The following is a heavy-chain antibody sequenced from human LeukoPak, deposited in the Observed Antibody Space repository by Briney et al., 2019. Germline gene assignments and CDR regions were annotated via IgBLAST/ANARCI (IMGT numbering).Heavy chain of an antibody. Sequence: QPGGSLRLSCAASGFTFSSYAMSWVRQAPGKGLEWVSAISGSGGSTYYADSVKGRFTISRDNAKNSLYLQMNSLRAEDTAVYYCARDRYSSSWFGDDAFDIWGQGTMVTVSS. V-gene: IGHV3-23*01. CDR2: ISGSGGST. CDR3: ARDRYSSSWFGDDAFDI. D-gene: IGHD6-13*01. CDR1: GFTFSSYA. J-gene: IGHJ3*02.